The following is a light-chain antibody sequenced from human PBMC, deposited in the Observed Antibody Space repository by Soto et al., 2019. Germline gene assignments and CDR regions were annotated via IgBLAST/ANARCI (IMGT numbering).Light chain of an antibody. CDR3: QQLNSCLIT. CDR1: QSIGNW. CDR2: HAS. V-gene: IGKV1-5*01. Sequence: DIQMTQSPSTLPASVGDRVTITCRASQSIGNWLAWYPQTQGTAPKLXIYHASTLESGVPSMFSGSGAGTEFTRTISSLQPDDFATYYCQQLNSCLITFGQGTRLEIK. J-gene: IGKJ5*01.